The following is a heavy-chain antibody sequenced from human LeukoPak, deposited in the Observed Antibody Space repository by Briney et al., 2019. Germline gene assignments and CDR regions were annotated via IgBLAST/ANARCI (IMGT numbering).Heavy chain of an antibody. D-gene: IGHD4-23*01. CDR1: GFTFSSYE. Sequence: GGSLRLSCAASGFTFSSYEVNWVRQAPGKGLEWVSYISSSGSTIYYADSVKGRFTISRDNAKNSLYLQMNSLGAEDTAVYYCARETMVVNDAFDIWGQGTMVTVSS. CDR3: ARETMVVNDAFDI. V-gene: IGHV3-48*03. J-gene: IGHJ3*02. CDR2: ISSSGSTI.